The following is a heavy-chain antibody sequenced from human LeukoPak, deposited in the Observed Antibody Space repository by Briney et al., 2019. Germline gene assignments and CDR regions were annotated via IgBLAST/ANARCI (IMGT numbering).Heavy chain of an antibody. Sequence: PSQTLSLTCTVSGGSICSGDYYWSWIRQHPGKGLEWIGYIYYSGSTYYNPSLKSRVTISGDTSKNQFSLKLSSVTAADTAVYYCARHSGSGSYPTYWGQGTLVTVSS. CDR3: ARHSGSGSYPTY. D-gene: IGHD1-26*01. V-gene: IGHV4-31*03. J-gene: IGHJ4*02. CDR2: IYYSGST. CDR1: GGSICSGDYY.